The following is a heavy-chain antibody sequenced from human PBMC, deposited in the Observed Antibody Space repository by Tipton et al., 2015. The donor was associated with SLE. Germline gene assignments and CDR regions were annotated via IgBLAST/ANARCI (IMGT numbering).Heavy chain of an antibody. J-gene: IGHJ4*02. CDR3: ARDRHDISGYYYVFDY. CDR2: IRSSSGYI. Sequence: SLRLSCAASGFTFSYYTMNWVRQAPGKGLEWVSSIRSSSGYIYYADSVKGRFTMSRDNAKNSLYLQMNGLRPEDTAVYYCARDRHDISGYYYVFDYWGQGTLVTVSS. D-gene: IGHD3-22*01. CDR1: GFTFSYYT. V-gene: IGHV3-21*03.